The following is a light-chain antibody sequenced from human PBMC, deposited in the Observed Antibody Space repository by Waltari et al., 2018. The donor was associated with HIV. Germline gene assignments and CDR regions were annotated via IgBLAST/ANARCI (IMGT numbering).Light chain of an antibody. V-gene: IGLV2-8*01. CDR3: SSYAATNTLV. Sequence: QSALPQPPSASGSPGQSVTISCTGTTSAVGNYNYVSCHQQHPGKAPKLMIYEVNKRPSGVPYRFSGSKSGNTASLTVSGLQAEDEAEYYCSSYAATNTLVFGGGTKVTVL. CDR2: EVN. CDR1: TSAVGNYNY. J-gene: IGLJ3*02.